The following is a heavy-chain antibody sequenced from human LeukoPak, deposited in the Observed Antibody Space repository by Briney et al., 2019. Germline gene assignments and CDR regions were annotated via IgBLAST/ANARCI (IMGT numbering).Heavy chain of an antibody. CDR2: IYYSGST. CDR1: GGSISTYY. J-gene: IGHJ5*02. V-gene: IGHV4-59*01. D-gene: IGHD3-10*01. Sequence: PSETLSLTCTVSGGSISTYYWSWIRQPPGKGLEWIGYIYYSGSTNYKPSLKSRVTISVDTSKNQFSLKLSSVTAADTAVYYCARGGYYGSGNDFRFDPWGQGTLVTVSS. CDR3: ARGGYYGSGNDFRFDP.